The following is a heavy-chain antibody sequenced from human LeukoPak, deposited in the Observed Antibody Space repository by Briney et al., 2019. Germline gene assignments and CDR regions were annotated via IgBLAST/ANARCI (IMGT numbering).Heavy chain of an antibody. V-gene: IGHV4-4*07. CDR1: GGSISSYY. CDR3: ARDRDVVPAASVGWFDP. D-gene: IGHD2-2*01. Sequence: SETLSLTCAVSGGSISSYYWSWIRQPAGKGLEWIGRIYTSGSTNYNPSLKSRVTMSVDTSKNQFSLKLSSVTAAETAVYYCARDRDVVPAASVGWFDPWGQGTLVTVSS. J-gene: IGHJ5*02. CDR2: IYTSGST.